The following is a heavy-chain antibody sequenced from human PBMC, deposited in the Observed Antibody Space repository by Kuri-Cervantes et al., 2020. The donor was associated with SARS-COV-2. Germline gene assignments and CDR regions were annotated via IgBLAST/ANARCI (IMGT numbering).Heavy chain of an antibody. CDR3: TTDILDPRYSKRLDY. CDR1: GFTFSNAW. D-gene: IGHD2-15*01. V-gene: IGHV3-15*01. CDR2: IKSKTDGGTT. Sequence: GESLKISCAASGFTFSNAWMSWVRQAPGKGLEWVGRIKSKTDGGTTDYAAPVKGRFTISRDDSKNTLYLQMNSLKTEDTAVYYCTTDILDPRYSKRLDYSGQGTLVTVSS. J-gene: IGHJ4*02.